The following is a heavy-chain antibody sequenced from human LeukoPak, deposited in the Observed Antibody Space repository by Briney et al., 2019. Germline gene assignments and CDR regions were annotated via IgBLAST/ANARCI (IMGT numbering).Heavy chain of an antibody. Sequence: SETLSLTCAVSGASITSGNWWTWVRQPPGKGLEWIGEIYHSGSTHYNPSLKSRVTLSVDKSNNQFSLTLTSVTAADTAFYYCARSAKAAGADWFDPWGQGTLVTVSS. J-gene: IGHJ5*02. V-gene: IGHV4-4*02. CDR2: IYHSGST. CDR1: GASITSGNW. D-gene: IGHD6-13*01. CDR3: ARSAKAAGADWFDP.